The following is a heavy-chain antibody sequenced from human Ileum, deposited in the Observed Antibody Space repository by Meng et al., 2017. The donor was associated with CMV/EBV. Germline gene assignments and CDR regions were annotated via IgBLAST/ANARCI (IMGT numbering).Heavy chain of an antibody. D-gene: IGHD2-15*01. Sequence: GGSLRPSCAASGFIFSDYWMTWFRQAPGKGLEWVANIKEDGRETYYVDSVKGRFKISRDNGKNTFYLQMNSLRAEDTAVYFCARDVVGALHYWGQGALVTVSS. CDR2: IKEDGRET. CDR1: GFIFSDYW. V-gene: IGHV3-7*01. J-gene: IGHJ4*02. CDR3: ARDVVGALHY.